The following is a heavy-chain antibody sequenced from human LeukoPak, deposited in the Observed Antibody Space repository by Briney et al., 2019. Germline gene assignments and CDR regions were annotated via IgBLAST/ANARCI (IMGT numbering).Heavy chain of an antibody. CDR3: AKGAVLDRPSYAFDI. Sequence: GGSLRLSCAASGFTCSSYPMSLVRQAPGKGPEGVSAISCSGGNTYYADYVKGRFNISRDNSTNMLYLQMNSLRAEDMAVYYCAKGAVLDRPSYAFDIWGQGTLVTVSS. V-gene: IGHV3-23*01. J-gene: IGHJ3*02. D-gene: IGHD1-1*01. CDR1: GFTCSSYP. CDR2: ISCSGGNT.